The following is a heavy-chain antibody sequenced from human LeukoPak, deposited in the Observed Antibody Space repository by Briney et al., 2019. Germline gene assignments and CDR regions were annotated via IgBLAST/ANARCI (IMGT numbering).Heavy chain of an antibody. CDR1: GGSISSSSYY. CDR3: ARVGDYYDFWSGYQYYFDY. V-gene: IGHV4-39*07. D-gene: IGHD3-3*01. CDR2: IYYSGST. Sequence: SETLSLTCTVSGGSISSSSYYWGWIRQPPGKGLEWIGSIYYSGSTYYNPSLKSRVTILVDTSKNQFSLKLSSVTAADTAVYYCARVGDYYDFWSGYQYYFDYWGQGTLVTVSS. J-gene: IGHJ4*02.